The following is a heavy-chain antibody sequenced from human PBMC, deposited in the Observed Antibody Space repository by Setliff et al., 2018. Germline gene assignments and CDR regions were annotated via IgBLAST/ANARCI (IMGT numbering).Heavy chain of an antibody. Sequence: SETLSLTCSVSGDSINPYYWTWIRQPPGKGLEWLGYIHYSGNTNYNPSLKSRVTISVDTSKNQFSLKLSFVTAADTAVYYCARHPSSGSYYGGSIFYFDDWGPGILVTVSS. CDR2: IHYSGNT. D-gene: IGHD1-26*01. CDR3: ARHPSSGSYYGGSIFYFDD. V-gene: IGHV4-59*08. CDR1: GDSINPYY. J-gene: IGHJ4*02.